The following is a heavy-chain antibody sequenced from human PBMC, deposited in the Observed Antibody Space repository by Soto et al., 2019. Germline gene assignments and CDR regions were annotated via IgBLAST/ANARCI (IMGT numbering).Heavy chain of an antibody. J-gene: IGHJ3*01. CDR2: ISGSSGNP. V-gene: IGHV3-23*01. CDR3: ARMIWDGVADAFDV. D-gene: IGHD6-13*01. CDR1: GDTFGNYA. Sequence: DVQLLESGGGLVQPGGSLRLSCVASGDTFGNYAVSWVRQASGKGLEWVSGISGSSGNPYYIESVKGRFTISRDHSRHTVYLQMNYLRADDTARYYCARMIWDGVADAFDVWGQGTMVTVSS.